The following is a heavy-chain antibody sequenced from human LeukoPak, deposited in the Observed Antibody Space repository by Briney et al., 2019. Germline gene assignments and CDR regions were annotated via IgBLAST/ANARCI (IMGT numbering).Heavy chain of an antibody. D-gene: IGHD1-26*01. V-gene: IGHV3-33*01. CDR3: ARDRGSREDGMDV. J-gene: IGHJ6*02. Sequence: PGGSLRLSCAASGSTFSSYGMHWVRQAPGKGLEWVAVIWYDGNNKYYADFVKGRFTISRDNSKNTLYLQMNSLRAEYTAVYNCARDRGSREDGMDVWGQGTTVTVSS. CDR1: GSTFSSYG. CDR2: IWYDGNNK.